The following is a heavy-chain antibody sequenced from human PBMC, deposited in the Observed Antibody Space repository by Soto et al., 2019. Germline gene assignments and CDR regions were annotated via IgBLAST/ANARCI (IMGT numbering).Heavy chain of an antibody. D-gene: IGHD5-18*01. CDR2: INPNSGDT. CDR1: GYTFTAYY. CDR3: ARGGYTYGYGLDY. Sequence: QVQLVQSGAEVKKLGASVKVSCKASGYTFTAYYIHWVRQAPGQGHEWVGWINPNSGDTNYAQRFQGWVTMTGDTSVSTAYMDLTRLRSDDTAVYYCARGGYTYGYGLDYWGQGTLVTVSS. J-gene: IGHJ4*02. V-gene: IGHV1-2*04.